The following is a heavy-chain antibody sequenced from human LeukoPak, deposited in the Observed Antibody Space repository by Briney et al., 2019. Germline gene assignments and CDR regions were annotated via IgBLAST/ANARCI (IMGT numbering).Heavy chain of an antibody. V-gene: IGHV4-59*08. D-gene: IGHD4-17*01. CDR1: SGSITNYY. J-gene: IGHJ3*02. Sequence: SETLSLTCTVSSGSITNYYWSWIRQPPGKGLESIGSISLGGTTHYNPSLKSRVIISVDTSKNQFSLKLSSVTAADTAVYYCARYYSDIGAFDIWGQGTMVTVSS. CDR2: ISLGGTT. CDR3: ARYYSDIGAFDI.